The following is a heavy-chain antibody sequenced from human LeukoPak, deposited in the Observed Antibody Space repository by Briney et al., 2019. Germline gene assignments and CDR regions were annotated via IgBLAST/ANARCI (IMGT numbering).Heavy chain of an antibody. V-gene: IGHV5-51*01. CDR1: GYSFPSYW. CDR3: ARHGSIAARKNWFDP. D-gene: IGHD6-6*01. J-gene: IGHJ5*02. Sequence: GESLKISCKGSGYSFPSYWIGWVRQIPGKGPEWMGIIYPGDSDTRYSPSFQGQVTISADKSISTAYLQWSSLKASDTAMYYCARHGSIAARKNWFDPWGQGTQVTVSS. CDR2: IYPGDSDT.